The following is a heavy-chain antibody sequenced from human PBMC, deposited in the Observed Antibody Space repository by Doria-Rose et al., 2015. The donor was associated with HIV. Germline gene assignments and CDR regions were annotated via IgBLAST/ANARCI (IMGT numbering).Heavy chain of an antibody. CDR2: IFSDDEI. CDR3: ARIKSSRWYHKYYFDF. D-gene: IGHD6-13*01. Sequence: SGPVLVKPTETLTLTCTVSGVSLSSPGMGVSWIRQPPGKALEWLANIFSDDEISYKTSLKRRLTISRATSKSQVVLPMTDMDPVDTATYYCARIKSSRWYHKYYFDFWGQGTLVIVSA. J-gene: IGHJ4*02. CDR1: GVSLSSPGMG. V-gene: IGHV2-26*01.